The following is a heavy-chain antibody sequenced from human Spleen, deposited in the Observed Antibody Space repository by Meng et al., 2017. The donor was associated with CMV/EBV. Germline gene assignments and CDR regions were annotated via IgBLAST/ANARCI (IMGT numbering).Heavy chain of an antibody. CDR1: GYTFTGYY. V-gene: IGHV1-2*02. D-gene: IGHD3-22*01. Sequence: ASVQVSCKASGYTFTGYYMYWVRQAPGQGLEWMGWINPNSGGTDYAQKFEGRVTMTRDTSISKAYMELSRLRSDDTAVYYCARDQRKRYYYDSSGHLDYWGQGTLVTVSS. CDR3: ARDQRKRYYYDSSGHLDY. J-gene: IGHJ4*02. CDR2: INPNSGGT.